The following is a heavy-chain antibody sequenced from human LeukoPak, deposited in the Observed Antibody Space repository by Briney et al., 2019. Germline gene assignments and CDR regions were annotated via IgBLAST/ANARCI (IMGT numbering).Heavy chain of an antibody. CDR3: ARTYDSSGLDAFDI. CDR2: IRYDGSNK. D-gene: IGHD3-22*01. V-gene: IGHV3-30*02. J-gene: IGHJ3*02. CDR1: GFTFSSYG. Sequence: QPGGSLRLSCAASGFTFSSYGMHWVRQAPGKGLEWVTFIRYDGSNKYYADSVKGRFTISRDNAKNSLYLQMNSLRAKDTALYYCARTYDSSGLDAFDIWGQGTMVTVSS.